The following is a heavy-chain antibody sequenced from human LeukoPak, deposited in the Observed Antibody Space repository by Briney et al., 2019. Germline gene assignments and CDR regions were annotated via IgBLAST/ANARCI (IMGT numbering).Heavy chain of an antibody. CDR3: ARGNDSSGYFNPYAEYFQH. Sequence: ASVKVSCKASGYTFTSYGMSWVRQAPGQGLEWMGSISAYNGNTNYAQKLQGRVTMTTDTSTSTAYMELRSLRSDDTAVYYCARGNDSSGYFNPYAEYFQHWGQGTLVTVSS. CDR2: ISAYNGNT. J-gene: IGHJ1*01. CDR1: GYTFTSYG. D-gene: IGHD3-22*01. V-gene: IGHV1-18*01.